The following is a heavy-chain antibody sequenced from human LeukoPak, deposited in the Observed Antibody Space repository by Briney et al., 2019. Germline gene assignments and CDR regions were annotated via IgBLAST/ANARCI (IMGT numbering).Heavy chain of an antibody. J-gene: IGHJ4*02. CDR1: GYTFTSYY. CDR2: INPSGGST. D-gene: IGHD2-2*01. Sequence: ASVKVSCKASGYTFTSYYMHWVRQAPGQGLEWMGIINPSGGSTSYAQKFQGRVTMTRNTSISTAYMELSSLRSEDTAVYYCARGREVPAAMRQLFDYWGQGTLVTVSS. V-gene: IGHV1-46*01. CDR3: ARGREVPAAMRQLFDY.